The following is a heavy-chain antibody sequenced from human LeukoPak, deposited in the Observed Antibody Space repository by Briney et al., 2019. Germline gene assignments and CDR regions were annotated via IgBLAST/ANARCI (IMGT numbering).Heavy chain of an antibody. V-gene: IGHV1-8*02. D-gene: IGHD3-10*01. Sequence: GSSVKVSCKASGGTFSSYAISWVRQAPGQGLEWMGWMNPNSGNTGYAQKFQGRVTMTRNTSISTAYMELSSLRSEDTAVYYCAIVWFGELKGFDPWGQGTLVTVSS. CDR1: GGTFSSYA. CDR3: AIVWFGELKGFDP. CDR2: MNPNSGNT. J-gene: IGHJ5*02.